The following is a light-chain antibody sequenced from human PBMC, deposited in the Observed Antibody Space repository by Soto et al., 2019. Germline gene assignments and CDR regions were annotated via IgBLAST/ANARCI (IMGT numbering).Light chain of an antibody. CDR1: SSNIGAVYD. CDR3: QSYDSSLSGSV. J-gene: IGLJ2*01. V-gene: IGLV1-40*01. CDR2: GNS. Sequence: QSVLTQPPSVSGAPGQRVTISCTGSSSNIGAVYDVHWYQHLPGTAPKLLIYGNSNRPSGVPDRFSGSKSGTSASLAITGLQAEDEADYYCQSYDSSLSGSVFGGWTKLTVL.